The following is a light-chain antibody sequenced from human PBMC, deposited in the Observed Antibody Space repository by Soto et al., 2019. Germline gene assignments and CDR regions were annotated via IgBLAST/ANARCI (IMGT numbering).Light chain of an antibody. CDR1: QDISHY. Sequence: DIQVTQSPSAMSASAGDRVTITCRASQDISHYLAWFQQKPGKVPKRLIFAVSNLESGVPSRFRGSGSGTEFTLTITSLQPEDFATYYCLQHNSYPWTFGQGTKVEIK. J-gene: IGKJ1*01. CDR2: AVS. CDR3: LQHNSYPWT. V-gene: IGKV1-17*03.